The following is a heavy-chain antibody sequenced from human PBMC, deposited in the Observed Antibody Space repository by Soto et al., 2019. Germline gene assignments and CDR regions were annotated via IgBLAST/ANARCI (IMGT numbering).Heavy chain of an antibody. J-gene: IGHJ5*02. CDR2: IYATGTT. Sequence: SETLSLTCTVSGASISGFYWSWIRKSAGKGLEWIGRIYATGTTDYNPSLKSRVMMSVDTSKKQFSLKLRSVTAADTAVYYCVRDGTKTLRDWFDPWGQGSSVTVSS. V-gene: IGHV4-4*07. CDR3: VRDGTKTLRDWFDP. D-gene: IGHD1-1*01. CDR1: GASISGFY.